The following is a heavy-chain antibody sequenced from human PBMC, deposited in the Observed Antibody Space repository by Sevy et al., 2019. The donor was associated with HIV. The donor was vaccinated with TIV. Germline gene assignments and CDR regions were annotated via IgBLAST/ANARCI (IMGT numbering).Heavy chain of an antibody. CDR2: ISWNSGSI. CDR3: AKDMGAWLQLAFDI. Sequence: GGSLRLSCAASGFTFDDYAMHWVRQAPGKGLEWVSGISWNSGSIGYADSVKGRFTISGDNAMNSLYRKMNSLKAEDMSLYYCAKDMGAWLQLAFDIWGQGTMVTVSS. J-gene: IGHJ3*02. V-gene: IGHV3-9*03. D-gene: IGHD5-12*01. CDR1: GFTFDDYA.